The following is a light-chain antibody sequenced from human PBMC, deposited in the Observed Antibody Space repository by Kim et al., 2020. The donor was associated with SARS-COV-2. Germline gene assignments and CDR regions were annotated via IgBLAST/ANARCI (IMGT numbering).Light chain of an antibody. V-gene: IGKV3-11*01. Sequence: LSPGERATLSCRASQSVSSYLSWYQQKSGQAPRLLIYDASNRATGIPARFSGSGSGTDFTLTISSLEPEDFAVYYCQQRGNWPLTFGGGTKVDIK. CDR1: QSVSSY. J-gene: IGKJ4*01. CDR3: QQRGNWPLT. CDR2: DAS.